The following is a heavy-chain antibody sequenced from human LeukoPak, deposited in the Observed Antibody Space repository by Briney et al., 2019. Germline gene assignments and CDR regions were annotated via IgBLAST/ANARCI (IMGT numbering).Heavy chain of an antibody. V-gene: IGHV3-7*01. Sequence: PGGSLRLSCAASGFTLSSYAMNWVRQAPGRGLEWVANIKQDGSEKYYVDSVKGRFTISRDNAKNALYLQMNSLRAEDTAVYYCARVSIAVAAGDYWGQGTLVTVSS. CDR2: IKQDGSEK. CDR1: GFTLSSYA. D-gene: IGHD6-19*01. J-gene: IGHJ4*02. CDR3: ARVSIAVAAGDY.